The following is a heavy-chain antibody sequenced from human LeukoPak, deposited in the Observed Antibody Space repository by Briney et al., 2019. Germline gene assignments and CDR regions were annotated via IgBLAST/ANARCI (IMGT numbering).Heavy chain of an antibody. D-gene: IGHD6-19*01. V-gene: IGHV3-23*01. CDR1: GFAFSSYA. CDR3: AKGSATSGWSAIDY. Sequence: PGGSLRLSCTASGFAFSSYAMSWVRQAPGKGLEWVSAISGRAYYADFVKGRFTISRDNSKGTLYLQMNSLRAEDTAVYFCAKGSATSGWSAIDYWGQGTLVTVSS. J-gene: IGHJ4*02. CDR2: ISGRA.